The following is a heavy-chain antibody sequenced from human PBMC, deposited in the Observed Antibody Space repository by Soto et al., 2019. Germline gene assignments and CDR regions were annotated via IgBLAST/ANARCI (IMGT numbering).Heavy chain of an antibody. CDR3: ARLRSDAFDI. CDR2: ISSSSSHK. Sequence: EVQLVESGGGLVKPGESLRLSCAASGFTFNYFTMNWVRQAPGKGLEWVASISSSSSHKCSADSVRGRFTFSRDNANNSLYLQMNSLRVEDTAVYYCARLRSDAFDIWGQGTLVTVSS. J-gene: IGHJ3*02. D-gene: IGHD4-17*01. CDR1: GFTFNYFT. V-gene: IGHV3-21*04.